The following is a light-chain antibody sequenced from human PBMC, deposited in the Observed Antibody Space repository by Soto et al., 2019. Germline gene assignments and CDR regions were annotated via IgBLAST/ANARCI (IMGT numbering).Light chain of an antibody. V-gene: IGKV3-20*01. CDR2: GAS. Sequence: EIVLTQSPGALSLSPGERATLSCRASQSVSSTCLAWHQQKPGQAPRLLIYGASSRATAIPDRFSGSGSGTDFTLTISRLEPEDFAVYYCKQYGTSPQTFGQGTKVDIK. CDR1: QSVSSTC. J-gene: IGKJ1*01. CDR3: KQYGTSPQT.